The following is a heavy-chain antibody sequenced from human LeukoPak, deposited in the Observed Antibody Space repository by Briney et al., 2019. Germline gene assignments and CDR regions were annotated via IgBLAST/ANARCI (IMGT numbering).Heavy chain of an antibody. Sequence: SQTLSLTCAISGDSVSSNSAAWNWIRQSPSRGLEWLGSTYYRSKWYNDYAVSVKTRITINPDTSKNQFSLQLNSVTPEDTAVYYCAGSSGWYYGMDAWGQGTTVTVSS. D-gene: IGHD6-19*01. J-gene: IGHJ6*02. V-gene: IGHV6-1*01. CDR2: TYYRSKWYN. CDR1: GDSVSSNSAA. CDR3: AGSSGWYYGMDA.